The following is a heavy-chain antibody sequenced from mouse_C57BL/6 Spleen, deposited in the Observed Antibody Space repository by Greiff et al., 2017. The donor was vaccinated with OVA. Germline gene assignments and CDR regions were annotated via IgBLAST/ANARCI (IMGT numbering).Heavy chain of an antibody. V-gene: IGHV1-82*01. Sequence: QVQLQQSGPELVKPGASVKISCKASGYAFSSSWMNWVKQRPGKGLEWIGRIYPGDGDTNYNGKFKGKATLTADKSSSTAYMQLSSLTSEDSAVYFCARWGQRGYVDYWGQGTTLTVSS. D-gene: IGHD6-1*01. J-gene: IGHJ2*01. CDR2: IYPGDGDT. CDR1: GYAFSSSW. CDR3: ARWGQRGYVDY.